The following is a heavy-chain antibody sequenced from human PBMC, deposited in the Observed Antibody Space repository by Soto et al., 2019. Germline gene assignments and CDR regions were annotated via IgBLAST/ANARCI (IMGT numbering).Heavy chain of an antibody. V-gene: IGHV1-3*05. CDR1: GYTFTSYA. D-gene: IGHD2-2*01. CDR3: ARGPGGGASRGDY. CDR2: INAGNGNT. J-gene: IGHJ4*02. Sequence: QVQLVQSGAEEKKPGASVKVSCKASGYTFTSYAMHWVRQAPGQRLEWMGWINAGNGNTKYSQKFQGRVTITRDTTASTAYMELGSLSSEDTDVYFGARGPGGGASRGDYWGQGTLVTVSS.